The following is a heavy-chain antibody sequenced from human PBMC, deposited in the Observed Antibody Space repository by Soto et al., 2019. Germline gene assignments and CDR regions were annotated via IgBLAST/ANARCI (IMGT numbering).Heavy chain of an antibody. D-gene: IGHD3-10*01. J-gene: IGHJ5*02. CDR2: ISGSGGST. CDR1: GFTFSSYA. V-gene: IGHV3-23*01. Sequence: GGSLRLSCAASGFTFSSYAMSWVRQAPGKGLEWVSAISGSGGSTYYADSVKGRFTISRDNSKNTLYLQMNSLRAEDTAVYYSLKDRYREGGLLFDQWGQGTLLTVSS. CDR3: LKDRYREGGLLFDQ.